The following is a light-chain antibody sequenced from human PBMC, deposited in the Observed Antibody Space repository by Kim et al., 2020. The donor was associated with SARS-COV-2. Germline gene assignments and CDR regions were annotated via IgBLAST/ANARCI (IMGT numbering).Light chain of an antibody. J-gene: IGKJ1*01. CDR3: QQYNSYPWT. CDR2: KAS. V-gene: IGKV1-5*03. CDR1: QSISSW. Sequence: AAVGDRATITCRASQSISSWLAWYQQKTGKAPKLLIYKASSLESGVPSRFSGSGSGTEFTLTISSLQPDDFATYYCQQYNSYPWTFGQGTKVDIK.